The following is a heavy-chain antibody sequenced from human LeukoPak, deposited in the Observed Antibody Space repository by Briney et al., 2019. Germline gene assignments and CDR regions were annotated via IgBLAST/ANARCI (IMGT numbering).Heavy chain of an antibody. Sequence: GGSLRLSCAASGFTFSSYAMNWVRQAPGEGLEWVSYISSGSRSIYYAGSVKGRFTISRDNAKNSLNLQMNHLRAEDTAVYYCARVRFDRLNDDFSFDLWGQGTLVTVSS. CDR1: GFTFSSYA. V-gene: IGHV3-48*04. D-gene: IGHD4-17*01. CDR2: ISSGSRSI. CDR3: ARVRFDRLNDDFSFDL. J-gene: IGHJ4*02.